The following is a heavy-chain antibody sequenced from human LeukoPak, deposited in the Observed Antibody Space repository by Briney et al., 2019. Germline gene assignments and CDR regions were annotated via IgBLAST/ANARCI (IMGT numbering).Heavy chain of an antibody. CDR1: GGTFRSGS. CDR3: ARASDLVTTWDYFDS. D-gene: IGHD4-17*01. CDR2: IVPMPDIT. V-gene: IGHV1-69*02. J-gene: IGHJ4*02. Sequence: SVKVSCKASGGTFRSGSINWVRQAPGQGLEWMGRIVPMPDITAYSQTFQGRVTITADKSTSTAYMELSSLTSEDTAVYYCARASDLVTTWDYFDSWGQGSLVIVSS.